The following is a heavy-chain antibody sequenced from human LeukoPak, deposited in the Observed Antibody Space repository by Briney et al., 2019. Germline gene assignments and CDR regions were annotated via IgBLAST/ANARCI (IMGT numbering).Heavy chain of an antibody. Sequence: GGSLRLSCAASGFTVSSNYMSWVRQAPGKGLEWVSVIYSGGSTYYADSVKGRFTISRDNSKNTLYLQMNSLRAEDTAVYYCARGLPSLRYFDWLPLDYWGQGTLVTVSS. CDR3: ARGLPSLRYFDWLPLDY. CDR1: GFTVSSNY. D-gene: IGHD3-9*01. V-gene: IGHV3-66*01. J-gene: IGHJ4*02. CDR2: IYSGGST.